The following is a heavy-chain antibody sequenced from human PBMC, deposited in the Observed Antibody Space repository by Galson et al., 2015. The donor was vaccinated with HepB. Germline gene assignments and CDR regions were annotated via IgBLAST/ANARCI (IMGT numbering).Heavy chain of an antibody. D-gene: IGHD3-3*01. V-gene: IGHV3-23*01. CDR1: GFTFSSYA. J-gene: IGHJ6*02. CDR2: ISGSGGST. Sequence: SLRLSCAASGFTFSSYAMSWVRQAPGKGLEWVSAISGSGGSTYYADSVKGRFTISRDNSKNTLYLQMNSLRAEDTAVYYCAKDRLVLRFLEWLFHYGMDVWGQGTTVTVSS. CDR3: AKDRLVLRFLEWLFHYGMDV.